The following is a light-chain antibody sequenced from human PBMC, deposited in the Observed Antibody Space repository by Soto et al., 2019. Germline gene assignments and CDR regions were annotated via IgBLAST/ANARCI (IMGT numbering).Light chain of an antibody. CDR2: EVT. CDR1: SSDVGGYNY. V-gene: IGLV2-8*01. CDR3: SSYTGGNNYVV. Sequence: QSALTQPPSASGSPGQSVTISCTGTSSDVGGYNYVSWYQQHPGKAPKLMIYEVTKRPSGVPDRFSGSKSGNTASLTVSGLQAEDEADYYGSSYTGGNNYVVFGGGTKVTVL. J-gene: IGLJ2*01.